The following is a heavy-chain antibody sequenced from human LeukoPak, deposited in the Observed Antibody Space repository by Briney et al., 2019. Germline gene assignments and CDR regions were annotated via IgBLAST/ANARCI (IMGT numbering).Heavy chain of an antibody. D-gene: IGHD2-15*01. V-gene: IGHV4-59*01. Sequence: SETLSLTCTVSGGSISTYYWSWIRQPPEKGLEWIGYIDYSGSTTYNPSLESRVTISVGTSKNQFSLKLSSVTAADTAVYYCARAVVVAATVKWFDPWGQGTLVAVSS. J-gene: IGHJ5*02. CDR3: ARAVVVAATVKWFDP. CDR2: IDYSGST. CDR1: GGSISTYY.